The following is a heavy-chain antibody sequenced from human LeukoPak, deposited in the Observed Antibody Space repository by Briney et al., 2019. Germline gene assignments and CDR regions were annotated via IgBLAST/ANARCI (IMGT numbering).Heavy chain of an antibody. D-gene: IGHD3-3*01. CDR2: INWNGGST. Sequence: GGSLRLSCAASGFTFDDYGMSWVRQAPGKGLEWVSGINWNGGSTGYADSVKGRFTISRDNAKNSLYLQMNSLRAEDTALYYCAREHYDFWSGSYYYYYMDVWGKGTTVTVSS. J-gene: IGHJ6*03. CDR1: GFTFDDYG. V-gene: IGHV3-20*04. CDR3: AREHYDFWSGSYYYYYMDV.